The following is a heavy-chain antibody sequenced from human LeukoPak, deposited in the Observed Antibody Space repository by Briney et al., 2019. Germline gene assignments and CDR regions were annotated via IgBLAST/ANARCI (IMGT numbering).Heavy chain of an antibody. CDR1: GFTFSSYW. D-gene: IGHD5-24*01. V-gene: IGHV3-7*01. Sequence: GGSLRLSCAASGFTFSSYWMSWVRQAPGKGLEWVANIKQDGSEKYYVDSVKGRFTISRDNAKNSLYLQMNSLRAEDTAVYYCAREADGYNIGDFDYWGQGTLVTVSS. CDR2: IKQDGSEK. CDR3: AREADGYNIGDFDY. J-gene: IGHJ4*02.